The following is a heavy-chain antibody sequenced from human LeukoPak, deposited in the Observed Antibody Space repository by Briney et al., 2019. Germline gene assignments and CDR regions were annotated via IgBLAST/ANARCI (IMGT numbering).Heavy chain of an antibody. CDR1: GYTFTGYY. D-gene: IGHD6-19*01. V-gene: IGHV1-2*02. CDR2: INPNSGGT. J-gene: IGHJ4*02. Sequence: ASVKVSCKASGYTFTGYYMHWVRQAPGQGLEWMGWINPNSGGTNYAQKFQGRVTMTRDTSISTAYMELRSLRSDDTAVYYCARGGGSNRYSSGWYGDYWGQGTLVTVSS. CDR3: ARGGGSNRYSSGWYGDY.